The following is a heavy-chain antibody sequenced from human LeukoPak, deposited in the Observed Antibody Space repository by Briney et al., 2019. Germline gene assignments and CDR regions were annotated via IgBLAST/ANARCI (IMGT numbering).Heavy chain of an antibody. CDR3: ARDEGYWLGSSYYYNGMGV. CDR2: FHTSGTT. V-gene: IGHV4-4*07. Sequence: SATLSLTCTVSGGSITNNYWSWIQQPAGRGLEWIGNFHTSGTTNYNPSLESRVTMSIDTSKNEFSLKVYSVTAADTAVYYCARDEGYWLGSSYYYNGMGVWGQGTTVTVSS. D-gene: IGHD2-8*02. J-gene: IGHJ6*02. CDR1: GGSITNNY.